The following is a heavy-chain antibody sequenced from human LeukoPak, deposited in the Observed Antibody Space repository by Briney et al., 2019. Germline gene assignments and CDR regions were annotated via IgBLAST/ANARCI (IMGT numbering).Heavy chain of an antibody. CDR3: ARVGSGWSIDY. Sequence: GGSLRLSCAASGFTFSSYEMNWDRQAPGKGLEWVSYISSSGSTIYYADSVKGRFTISRDNAKNSLYLQMNSLRAEDTAVYYCARVGSGWSIDYWGQGTLVTVSS. J-gene: IGHJ4*02. CDR1: GFTFSSYE. V-gene: IGHV3-48*03. CDR2: ISSSGSTI. D-gene: IGHD6-19*01.